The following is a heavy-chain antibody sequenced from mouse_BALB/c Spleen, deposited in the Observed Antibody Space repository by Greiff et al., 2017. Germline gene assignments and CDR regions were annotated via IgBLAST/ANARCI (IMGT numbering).Heavy chain of an antibody. CDR3: ARQGGVILFDY. CDR1: GFTFSSYY. V-gene: IGHV5-6-2*01. J-gene: IGHJ2*01. Sequence: EVKLVESGGGLVKLGGSLKLSCAASGFTFSSYYMSWVRQTPEKRLELVAAINSNGGSTYYPDTVKGRFTISRDNAKNTLYLQMSSLKSEDTALYYCARQGGVILFDYWGQGTTLTVSS. CDR2: INSNGGST. D-gene: IGHD2-2*01.